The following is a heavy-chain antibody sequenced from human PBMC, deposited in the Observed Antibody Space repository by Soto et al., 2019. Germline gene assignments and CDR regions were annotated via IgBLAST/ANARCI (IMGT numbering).Heavy chain of an antibody. V-gene: IGHV1-69*13. D-gene: IGHD3-16*01. J-gene: IGHJ4*02. CDR2: IIPFFGTA. CDR3: ARTAPMDAGDKYYYDF. CDR1: GGTFSTFG. Sequence: SVKVSCKTSGGTFSTFGISWVRQAPGQGLEWMGGIIPFFGTAEYSQKFEDRITITADESTNTVYMDLRSLTSEDTAIYYCARTAPMDAGDKYYYDFWGQGALVTVPQ.